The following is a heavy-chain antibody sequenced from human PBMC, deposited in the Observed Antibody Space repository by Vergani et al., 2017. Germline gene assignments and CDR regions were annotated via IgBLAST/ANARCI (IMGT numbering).Heavy chain of an antibody. V-gene: IGHV4-39*07. CDR2: IYHSGST. D-gene: IGHD6-19*01. J-gene: IGHJ4*02. Sequence: QLQLQESGPGLVKPSETLSLTCTVSGGSISSSSYYWGWIRQPPGKGLEWIGSIYHSGSTYYNPSLKSRVTISVDRSKNQFSLKLSSVTAADTAVYYCARGYSSGWYYFDYWGQGTLVTVSS. CDR1: GGSISSSSYY. CDR3: ARGYSSGWYYFDY.